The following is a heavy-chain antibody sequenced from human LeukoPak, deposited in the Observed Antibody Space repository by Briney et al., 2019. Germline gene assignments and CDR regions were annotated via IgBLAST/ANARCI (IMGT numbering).Heavy chain of an antibody. CDR1: GFTFSSYS. V-gene: IGHV3-21*01. D-gene: IGHD6-19*01. CDR3: AKDQTRGWHTHFDY. J-gene: IGHJ4*02. CDR2: ISSSSSYI. Sequence: GGSLRLSCAASGFTFSSYSMNWVRQAPGKGLEWVSSISSSSSYIYYADSVKGRFTISRDNAKSSLYLQMNSLRAEDTAVYYCAKDQTRGWHTHFDYWGQGTLVTVSS.